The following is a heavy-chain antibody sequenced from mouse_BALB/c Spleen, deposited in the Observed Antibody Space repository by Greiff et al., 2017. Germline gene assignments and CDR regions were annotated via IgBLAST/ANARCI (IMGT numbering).Heavy chain of an antibody. CDR2: ISTYYSDA. D-gene: IGHD2-1*01. Sequence: VQLHQSGAELVRPGVSVKLSCKGSGFTFTDYAMYWVKQSHAKSLEWVGVISTYYSDASYNQKFKGKATMTVDKSSSTAYMELARMTSEDTAIYYCAIGNYGAYWGQGTLVTVSA. CDR3: AIGNYGAY. CDR1: GFTFTDYA. V-gene: IGHV1S137*01. J-gene: IGHJ3*01.